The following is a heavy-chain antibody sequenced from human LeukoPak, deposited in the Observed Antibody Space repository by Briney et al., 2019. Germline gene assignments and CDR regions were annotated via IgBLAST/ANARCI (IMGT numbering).Heavy chain of an antibody. CDR2: IYHSGTT. CDR3: ARVSRGYDIFY. Sequence: PSETLSLTCTVSGGSISSSSYYWGWIRQPPGKGLEWTGSIYHSGTTYYNPSLKSRVTISVDTSKNQFSLNLNSVTAADTAVYYCARVSRGYDIFYWGQGTLVTVSS. J-gene: IGHJ4*02. CDR1: GGSISSSSYY. D-gene: IGHD3-9*01. V-gene: IGHV4-39*07.